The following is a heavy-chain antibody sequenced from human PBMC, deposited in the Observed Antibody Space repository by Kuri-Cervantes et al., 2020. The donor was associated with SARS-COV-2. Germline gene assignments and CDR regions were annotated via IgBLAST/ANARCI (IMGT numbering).Heavy chain of an antibody. Sequence: GESLEISCAVSGFTFGHYAMHWVRQPPGKGLEWLAVVPYDGNTQYYADSVKGRFTISRDNSANTLYLQMDSLTYEDTAVYFCARSGVVTDYFDSWGQGTLVTVSS. CDR2: VPYDGNTQ. J-gene: IGHJ4*02. CDR1: GFTFGHYA. CDR3: ARSGVVTDYFDS. D-gene: IGHD2-21*02. V-gene: IGHV3-30*04.